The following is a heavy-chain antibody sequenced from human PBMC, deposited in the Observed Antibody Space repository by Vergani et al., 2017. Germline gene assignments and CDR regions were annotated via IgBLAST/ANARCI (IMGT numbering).Heavy chain of an antibody. CDR2: IYYSGST. V-gene: IGHV4-39*01. J-gene: IGHJ5*02. D-gene: IGHD6-19*01. Sequence: QLQLQESGPGLVKPSATLSLTCSVSGASIRSSNYYWGWIRQPPGKGLEWMASIYYSGSTYYNPYLKSRVTISVDTSKNQFSLKLSSVTAAETAVYFCARHSTAEWLVKLGWIDPWGQGILVTVSS. CDR3: ARHSTAEWLVKLGWIDP. CDR1: GASIRSSNYY.